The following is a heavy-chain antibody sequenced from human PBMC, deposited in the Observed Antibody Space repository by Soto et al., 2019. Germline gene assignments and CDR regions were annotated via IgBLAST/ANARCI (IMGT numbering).Heavy chain of an antibody. D-gene: IGHD2-15*01. J-gene: IGHJ6*02. V-gene: IGHV3-30*04. CDR2: ISYDGRNK. Sequence: GGSLRLSCAASGFTFSSYAMHWVRQAPGKGLEWVAVISYDGRNKYYADSVKGRFTISRDNSKNTLYLEMNSLRVEDTAVYHCVRDTAYCSGGTCYSSHDMDVWGQGTTVTVSS. CDR1: GFTFSSYA. CDR3: VRDTAYCSGGTCYSSHDMDV.